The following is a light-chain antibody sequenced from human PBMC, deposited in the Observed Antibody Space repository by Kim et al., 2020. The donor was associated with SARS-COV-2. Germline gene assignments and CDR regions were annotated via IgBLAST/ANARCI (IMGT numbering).Light chain of an antibody. CDR3: LSYDSSLSAL. CDR1: SSNIGAGYH. J-gene: IGLJ2*01. V-gene: IGLV1-40*01. Sequence: GQAVTIYCSGSSSNIGAGYHVHWYQQLPGTAPKLLIYDNTNRPSGVPDRFSGSKSGTPASLAITGLQAEDEADYCCLSYDSSLSALFGGGTQLTVL. CDR2: DNT.